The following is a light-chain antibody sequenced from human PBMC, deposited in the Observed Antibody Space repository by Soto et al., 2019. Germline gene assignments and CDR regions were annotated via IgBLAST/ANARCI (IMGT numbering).Light chain of an antibody. V-gene: IGKV3-20*01. Sequence: EIVLTQSPGTLSLSPGERATLSCRASQSVSSSYLAWYQQKPGQAPRLLIYGASSRATGIPDRFSGSGSGTDFTLTISRLEREDFAVYYCQQYGRWFGQGTKVEIK. CDR1: QSVSSSY. CDR2: GAS. J-gene: IGKJ1*01. CDR3: QQYGRW.